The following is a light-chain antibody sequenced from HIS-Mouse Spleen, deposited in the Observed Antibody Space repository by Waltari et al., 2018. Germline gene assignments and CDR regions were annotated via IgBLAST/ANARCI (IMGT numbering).Light chain of an antibody. CDR2: DAS. Sequence: EIVLTQPPATLSLSAGERATPSCRASQSVRSYLAWYQQKPGQAPRLLIYDASNRATGIPDRFSGSGSGTDFTLTISRLEPEDFAVYYCQQYGSSPPITFGQGTRLEIK. V-gene: IGKV3-20*01. CDR1: QSVRSY. CDR3: QQYGSSPPIT. J-gene: IGKJ5*01.